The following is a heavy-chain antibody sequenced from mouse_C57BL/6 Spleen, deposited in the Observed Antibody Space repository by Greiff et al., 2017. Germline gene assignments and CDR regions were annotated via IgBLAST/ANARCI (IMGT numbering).Heavy chain of an antibody. CDR1: GYTFTSYW. Sequence: QVQLQQPGAELVKPGASVKLSCKASGYTFTSYWMHWVKQRPGQGLEWIGEIDPSDSYTNYNQKFKGKSTLTVDKSSSTAYMQLSSLTSEDSAVYYCARGGSSPYYAMDYWGQGTSVTVSS. CDR2: IDPSDSYT. V-gene: IGHV1-69*01. D-gene: IGHD1-1*01. CDR3: ARGGSSPYYAMDY. J-gene: IGHJ4*01.